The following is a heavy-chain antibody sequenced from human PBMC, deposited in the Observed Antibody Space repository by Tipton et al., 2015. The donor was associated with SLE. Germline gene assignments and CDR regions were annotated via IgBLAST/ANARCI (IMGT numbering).Heavy chain of an antibody. CDR2: ISGGGGST. V-gene: IGHV3-23*01. CDR1: GFTFRTYA. CDR3: AKDRYCGGGTCFASYFDL. D-gene: IGHD2-21*01. J-gene: IGHJ4*02. Sequence: SLRLSCAASGFTFRTYAMAWVRQSPGKGLEWVSLISGGGGSTHYADSVRGLFTISRDNSKNTLSLQLNTLRADDTAIYYCAKDRYCGGGTCFASYFDLWGQGTPVTVSS.